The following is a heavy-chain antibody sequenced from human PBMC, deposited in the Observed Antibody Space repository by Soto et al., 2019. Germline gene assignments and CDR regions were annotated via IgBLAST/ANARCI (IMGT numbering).Heavy chain of an antibody. CDR2: GYRSGNT. CDR3: ASNIRGMDV. D-gene: IGHD2-2*02. V-gene: IGHV4-39*01. CDR1: GGSISSSTYY. J-gene: IGHJ6*02. Sequence: PSETLSLTCSVSGGSISSSTYYWGWIRQPPGKGLEWIGSGYRSGNTYYKSSLKTRITISVDTSKNQSSLQLTSVTAADTAVYYCASNIRGMDVCGHGTTVTVSS.